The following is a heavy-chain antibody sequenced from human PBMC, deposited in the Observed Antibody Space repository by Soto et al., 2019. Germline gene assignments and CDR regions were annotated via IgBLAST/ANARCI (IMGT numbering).Heavy chain of an antibody. Sequence: GGSLRLSCAASGFTFNNYSMHWVRQAPGRGLEWVAVIPSAGGNEYYADSVKGRFTISRDNSKNKLYLLMISLRAEDTAVYYCARNPNNDDILTGYYPYYFDFWGLGTLVTVSS. CDR2: IPSAGGNE. CDR3: ARNPNNDDILTGYYPYYFDF. CDR1: GFTFNNYS. D-gene: IGHD3-9*01. J-gene: IGHJ4*02. V-gene: IGHV3-30-3*01.